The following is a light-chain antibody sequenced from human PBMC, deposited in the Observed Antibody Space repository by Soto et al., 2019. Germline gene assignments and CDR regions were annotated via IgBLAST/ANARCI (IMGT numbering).Light chain of an antibody. CDR2: GAS. CDR3: QQYYSWPPLT. CDR1: QSVNSN. Sequence: EVVMTQSPDTLSVSPGERATLSCRASQSVNSNLAWYQQRLGQAPRLLIYGASTRATGIPARFSGSGSGTEFTLTISSLQSEDFAVYFCQQYYSWPPLTFGGGTKVDIK. J-gene: IGKJ4*01. V-gene: IGKV3-15*01.